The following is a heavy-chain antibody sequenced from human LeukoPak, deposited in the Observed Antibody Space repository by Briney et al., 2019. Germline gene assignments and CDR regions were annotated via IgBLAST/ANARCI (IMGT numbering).Heavy chain of an antibody. CDR1: GFTFSSYS. Sequence: PGGSLRLSCAASGFTFSSYSMNWVRQAPGKGLEWVSSISSSSSYIYYADPVKGRFTISRDNAKNSLYLQMNSLRAEDTAVYYCAREGYCSGGSCPIGDYYYGMDVWGKGTTVTVSS. V-gene: IGHV3-21*01. J-gene: IGHJ6*04. CDR2: ISSSSSYI. D-gene: IGHD2-15*01. CDR3: AREGYCSGGSCPIGDYYYGMDV.